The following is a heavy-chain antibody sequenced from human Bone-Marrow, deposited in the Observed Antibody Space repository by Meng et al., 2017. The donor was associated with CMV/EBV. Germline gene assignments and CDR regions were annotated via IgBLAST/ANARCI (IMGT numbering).Heavy chain of an antibody. CDR1: GFTFSSYA. J-gene: IGHJ4*02. Sequence: GESLKISCAASGFTFSSYAMHWVRQAPGKGLEWVAVISYDGSNKYYADSVKGRFTISRGNSKNTLYLQMNSRRAEDTAVYYCAREGWGYLNYWGQGTLVTVSS. V-gene: IGHV3-30-3*01. CDR2: ISYDGSNK. CDR3: AREGWGYLNY. D-gene: IGHD2-15*01.